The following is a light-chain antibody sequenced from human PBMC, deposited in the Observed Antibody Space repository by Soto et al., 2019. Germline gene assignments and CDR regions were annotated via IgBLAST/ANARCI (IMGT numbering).Light chain of an antibody. Sequence: DIQMTQSPSTLSASTGQSVTSTCRASQTISSWLAWYQQKPGKAPKLLIYKASTLKSGVPSRFSGSGSGTEFTLTISSLQPDDFATYYCQHYNSYSEAFGQGTKVDIK. J-gene: IGKJ1*01. CDR3: QHYNSYSEA. V-gene: IGKV1-5*03. CDR1: QTISSW. CDR2: KAS.